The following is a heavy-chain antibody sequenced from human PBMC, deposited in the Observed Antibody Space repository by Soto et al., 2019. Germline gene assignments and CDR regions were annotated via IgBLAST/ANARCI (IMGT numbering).Heavy chain of an antibody. Sequence: ASVKVSCKASGYTFTNYYMHWVRQAPGQGLEWMGIIYPSGGSTRNAEKFQGRVTMTRETSTSTVYMELSSLRSEDTAVYYCARHSSGPMDXWGRGTLVTVSX. CDR2: IYPSGGST. V-gene: IGHV1-46*01. CDR3: ARHSSGPMDX. D-gene: IGHD3-10*01. J-gene: IGHJ4*02. CDR1: GYTFTNYY.